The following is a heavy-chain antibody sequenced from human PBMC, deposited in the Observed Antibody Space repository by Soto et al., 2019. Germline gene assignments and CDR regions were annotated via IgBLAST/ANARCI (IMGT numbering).Heavy chain of an antibody. CDR1: GFTVTINY. CDR3: ARPYPNMDWFDP. D-gene: IGHD2-21*01. CDR2: IYSGSTI. V-gene: IGHV3-53*01. Sequence: PGGSLRLSCAVSGFTVTINYMSWVRQAPGKGLEWVSVIYSGSTIYYADSVKGRFTISRDNAKNSLYLQMNSLRAEDTAVYYCARPYPNMDWFDPWGQGTLVTVS. J-gene: IGHJ5*02.